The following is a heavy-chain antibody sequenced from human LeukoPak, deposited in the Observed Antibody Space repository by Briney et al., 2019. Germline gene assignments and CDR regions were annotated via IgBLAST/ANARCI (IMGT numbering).Heavy chain of an antibody. Sequence: HPGGSLRLSCGASGFTFSSYGMLWVRQSPGKGLEWVAFIRYDGNIKFYADSMKGRLTISRDNSKNTLYLHINSLRPEDTALYYCVKDNPLDYWGQGTLVTVSS. CDR1: GFTFSSYG. CDR3: VKDNPLDY. CDR2: IRYDGNIK. V-gene: IGHV3-30*02. D-gene: IGHD1-14*01. J-gene: IGHJ4*02.